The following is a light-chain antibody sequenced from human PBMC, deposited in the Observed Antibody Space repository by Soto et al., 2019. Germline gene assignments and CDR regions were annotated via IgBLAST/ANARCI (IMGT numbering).Light chain of an antibody. CDR3: SSYAGSNNVI. V-gene: IGLV2-8*01. Sequence: QSVLTQPPSASGSPGQSVTISCTGTSSDVGGYNYVSWYQQHPGKAPKLMIYVVSERPTGVPDRFSGSKSGNTVSLTVSGLQAEDEADYYCSSYAGSNNVIFGGGTKLTVL. J-gene: IGLJ2*01. CDR2: VVS. CDR1: SSDVGGYNY.